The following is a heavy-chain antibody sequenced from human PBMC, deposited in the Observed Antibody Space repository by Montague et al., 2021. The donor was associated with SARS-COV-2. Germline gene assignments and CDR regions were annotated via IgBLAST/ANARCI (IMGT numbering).Heavy chain of an antibody. CDR1: GFSLSTSGMC. V-gene: IGHV2-70*01. D-gene: IGHD4-23*01. Sequence: PALVKPTQTLTLTCTFSGFSLSTSGMCVSWIRQPPGKALEWLTLIDWDDDKYYSTSLKTRLTISKDTSKNQVVLTMTNVDPVDTATYYCARSYGTTVVTRAFDDWGQGTLVTVSS. J-gene: IGHJ4*02. CDR3: ARSYGTTVVTRAFDD. CDR2: IDWDDDK.